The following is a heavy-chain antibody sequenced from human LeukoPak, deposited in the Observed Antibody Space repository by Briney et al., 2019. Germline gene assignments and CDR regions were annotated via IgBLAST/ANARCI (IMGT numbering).Heavy chain of an antibody. V-gene: IGHV1-69*13. D-gene: IGHD3-10*01. CDR2: IIPIFGTA. CDR3: AGTPWFGELTLDY. J-gene: IGHJ4*02. CDR1: GGTFSSYA. Sequence: SVKVSCKASGGTFSSYAISWVRQAPGQGLEWMGGIIPIFGTANYAQKFQGRVTITADESTSTAYMELSSLRSEDTAVYYCAGTPWFGELTLDYWGQGTLVTVSS.